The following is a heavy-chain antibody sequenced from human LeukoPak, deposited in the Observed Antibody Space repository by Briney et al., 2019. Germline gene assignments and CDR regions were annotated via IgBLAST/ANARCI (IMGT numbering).Heavy chain of an antibody. CDR3: AKDGRGGDCTSASCTNWFGP. V-gene: IGHV3-23*01. J-gene: IGHJ5*02. CDR1: GFTFSTYA. CDR2: IGGSGGVT. D-gene: IGHD2-2*01. Sequence: PGGSLRLSSAASGFTFSTYALTWVRQAPGKGLEWVSTIGGSGGVTYYADSVKGRFTISRDNSKNTLYLQMNSLRAEDTAVYYCAKDGRGGDCTSASCTNWFGPWGQGTLVTVSS.